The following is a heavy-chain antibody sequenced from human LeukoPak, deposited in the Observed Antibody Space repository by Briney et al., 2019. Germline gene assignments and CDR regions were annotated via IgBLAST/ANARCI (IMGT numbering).Heavy chain of an antibody. CDR3: AKRSDYGGNWNHFDF. CDR2: TTTSADST. V-gene: IGHV3-23*01. Sequence: GGSLRLSCAASGFTFSTYGMSWVRQAPGKGLEWVSATTTSADSTYYADSVKGRFIISRDNSKNTLYLQMNSLRAEDTAVYYCAKRSDYGGNWNHFDFWGQGTLVTVSS. D-gene: IGHD4-23*01. CDR1: GFTFSTYG. J-gene: IGHJ4*02.